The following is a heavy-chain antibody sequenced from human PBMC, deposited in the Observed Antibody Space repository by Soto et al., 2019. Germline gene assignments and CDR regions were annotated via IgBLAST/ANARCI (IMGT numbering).Heavy chain of an antibody. Sequence: SQTLSLTCAISGDSVSSNSAAWNWIRQSPSRGLEWLGRTYYRSKWYNDYAVSVKSRITINPDTFKSQFSLQLNSVTPEDTAVYYCARDRHFKNSITAAAGRFDPWGQGTLVTVSS. J-gene: IGHJ5*02. CDR1: GDSVSSNSAA. D-gene: IGHD6-13*01. CDR2: TYYRSKWYN. V-gene: IGHV6-1*01. CDR3: ARDRHFKNSITAAAGRFDP.